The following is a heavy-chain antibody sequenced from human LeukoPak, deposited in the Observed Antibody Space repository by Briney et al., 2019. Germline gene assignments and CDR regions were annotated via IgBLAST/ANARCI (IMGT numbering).Heavy chain of an antibody. Sequence: SQTLSLTCAVSGGSISSGGYSWSWIRQPPGKGLEWIGYIYQSGSTYYNPSLKSRISMSVHRSKNQFSLKLSSVTAADTAIYYCARVHLVSDSSGNWFDPWGQGTLVTVSS. CDR2: IYQSGST. V-gene: IGHV4-30-2*01. D-gene: IGHD3-22*01. CDR1: GGSISSGGYS. CDR3: ARVHLVSDSSGNWFDP. J-gene: IGHJ5*02.